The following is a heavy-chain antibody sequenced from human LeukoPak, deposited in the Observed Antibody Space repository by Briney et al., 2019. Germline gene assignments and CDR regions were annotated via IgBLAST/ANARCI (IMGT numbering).Heavy chain of an antibody. J-gene: IGHJ4*02. CDR3: AKDDTLNSAYGACDY. D-gene: IGHD5-12*01. CDR1: GFTFDDYA. Sequence: GGSLRLSCAASGFTFDDYAMHWVRQAPGKGLEWVSGISSSSSYIYYADSVKGRFTISRDNAKNSLYLQMNSLRAEDTAVYYCAKDDTLNSAYGACDYWGQGTLVTVSS. V-gene: IGHV3-21*04. CDR2: ISSSSSYI.